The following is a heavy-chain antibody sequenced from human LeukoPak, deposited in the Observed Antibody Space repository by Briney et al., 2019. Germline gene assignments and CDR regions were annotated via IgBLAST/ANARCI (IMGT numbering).Heavy chain of an antibody. CDR2: IYHSGST. V-gene: IGHV4-30-2*01. Sequence: SETLSPTCAVSGGSISSGGYSWSWIRQPPGKGLEWIGYIYHSGSTYYNPSLKSRVTISVDRSKNQFSLKLSSVTAADTAVYYCAREDRDGYNFGWFDPWGQGTLVTVSS. CDR1: GGSISSGGYS. CDR3: AREDRDGYNFGWFDP. J-gene: IGHJ5*02. D-gene: IGHD5-24*01.